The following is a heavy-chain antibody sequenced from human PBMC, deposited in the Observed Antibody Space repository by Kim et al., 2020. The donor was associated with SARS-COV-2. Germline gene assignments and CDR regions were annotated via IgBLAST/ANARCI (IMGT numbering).Heavy chain of an antibody. D-gene: IGHD5-18*01. J-gene: IGHJ4*02. CDR1: GFTFSDYY. CDR2: ISSSGSTI. CDR3: ARPLTAMVPYIDY. V-gene: IGHV3-11*01. Sequence: GGSLRLSCAASGFTFSDYYMSWIRQAPGKGLEWVSYISSSGSTIYYADSVKGRFTISRDNAKNSLYLQMNSLRAEDTAVYYCARPLTAMVPYIDYWGQGTLVTVSS.